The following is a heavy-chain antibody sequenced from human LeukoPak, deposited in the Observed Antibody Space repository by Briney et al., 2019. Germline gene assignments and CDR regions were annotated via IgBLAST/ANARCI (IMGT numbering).Heavy chain of an antibody. CDR3: ARGGYYDSSGHAFDI. Sequence: SENLSLTCTGTGGSISSYYWSWIRQPPGKGLEWIGYIYYSGSTNYNPSLKSRVTITVDTSKNQFSLKLSSVTAADTAVYYCARGGYYDSSGHAFDIWGQGTMVTVSS. D-gene: IGHD3-22*01. CDR2: IYYSGST. CDR1: GGSISSYY. V-gene: IGHV4-59*01. J-gene: IGHJ3*02.